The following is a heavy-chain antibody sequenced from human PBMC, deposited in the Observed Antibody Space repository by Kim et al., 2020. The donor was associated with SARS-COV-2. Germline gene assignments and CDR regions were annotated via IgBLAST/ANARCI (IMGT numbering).Heavy chain of an antibody. V-gene: IGHV1-46*01. CDR3: ARGRIAAARDAFDI. J-gene: IGHJ3*02. D-gene: IGHD6-13*01. Sequence: AQKFQGRVTMTRDTSTSTVYMELSSLRSEDTAVYYCARGRIAAARDAFDIWGQGTMVTVSS.